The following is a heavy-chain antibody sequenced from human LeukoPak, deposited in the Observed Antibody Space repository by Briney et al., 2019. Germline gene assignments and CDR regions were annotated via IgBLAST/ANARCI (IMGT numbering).Heavy chain of an antibody. V-gene: IGHV1-46*01. CDR2: INPSGGST. Sequence: ASVKVSCKASGYTFTSYYMHWVRQAPGQGLEWMGIINPSGGSTSYAQKFQGRVTITTDESTSTAYMELSSLRSEDTAVYYCARQITIFGVVTKGWFDPWGQGTLVTVSS. CDR1: GYTFTSYY. J-gene: IGHJ5*02. D-gene: IGHD3-3*01. CDR3: ARQITIFGVVTKGWFDP.